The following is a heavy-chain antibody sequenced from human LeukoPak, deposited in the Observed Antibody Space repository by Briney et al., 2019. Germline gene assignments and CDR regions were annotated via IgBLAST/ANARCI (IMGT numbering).Heavy chain of an antibody. V-gene: IGHV1-69*05. Sequence: GASVKVSCKASGGTFSSYAISWVRQAPGQGLEWMGRIIPIFGTANYAQKFQGRVRITTDESTSTASMELSSLRSEHTAVYYCARLSSSSLDYWGQGTLVTVSS. CDR1: GGTFSSYA. J-gene: IGHJ4*02. D-gene: IGHD6-6*01. CDR2: IIPIFGTA. CDR3: ARLSSSSLDY.